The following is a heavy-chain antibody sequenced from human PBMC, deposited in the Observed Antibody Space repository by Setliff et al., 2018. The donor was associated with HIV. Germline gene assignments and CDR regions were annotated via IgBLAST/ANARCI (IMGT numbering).Heavy chain of an antibody. V-gene: IGHV4-28*03. J-gene: IGHJ4*02. CDR1: GYSISSSHW. D-gene: IGHD3-3*01. Sequence: SETLSLTCAVSGYSISSSHWWGWIRQPPGKGLEWIGYIYYSGSTNYNPSLKSRVTMSVDTSKSQFSLKLNSVTAADTAVYYCARDQSDWFYWGQGTLVTVSS. CDR3: ARDQSDWFY. CDR2: IYYSGST.